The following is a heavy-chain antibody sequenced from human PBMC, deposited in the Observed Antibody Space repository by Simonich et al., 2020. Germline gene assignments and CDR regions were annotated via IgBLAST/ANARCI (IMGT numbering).Heavy chain of an antibody. CDR1: GYSISSGYY. Sequence: QVQLQESGPGLVKPSETLSLTCAVSGYSISSGYYWGWIRQPPGKGLEWIGSIYHSGSPYYNPSLKSRVTISVDKSKNQFSLKLSSVTAADTAVYYCARVPFTAMVLFDYWGQGTLVTVSS. J-gene: IGHJ4*02. V-gene: IGHV4-38-2*01. CDR3: ARVPFTAMVLFDY. D-gene: IGHD5-18*01. CDR2: IYHSGSP.